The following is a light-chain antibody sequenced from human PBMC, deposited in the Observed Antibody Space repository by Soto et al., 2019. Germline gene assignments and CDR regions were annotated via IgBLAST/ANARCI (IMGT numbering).Light chain of an antibody. Sequence: EIVMTPSPAPLSVSPGEKATLFCRASQSVSSNLAWYQQKPGQAPRLLIYGASTRATGIPARFSGSGSGTEFTLTISSLQSEDFAVYYCQQYNNWWTFGQGTKV. V-gene: IGKV3-15*01. J-gene: IGKJ1*01. CDR2: GAS. CDR1: QSVSSN. CDR3: QQYNNWWT.